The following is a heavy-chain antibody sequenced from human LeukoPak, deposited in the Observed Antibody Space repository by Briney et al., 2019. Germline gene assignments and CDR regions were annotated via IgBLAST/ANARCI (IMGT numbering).Heavy chain of an antibody. CDR3: ARGRLRFKWDDAFDI. Sequence: SVKASCKASGGTFSSYAISWVRQAPGQGLEWMGGIIPIFGTANYAQKFQGRVTITADESTSTAYMELSSLRSEDTAVYYRARGRLRFKWDDAFDIWGQGTMVTVSS. D-gene: IGHD3-3*01. J-gene: IGHJ3*02. CDR1: GGTFSSYA. V-gene: IGHV1-69*13. CDR2: IIPIFGTA.